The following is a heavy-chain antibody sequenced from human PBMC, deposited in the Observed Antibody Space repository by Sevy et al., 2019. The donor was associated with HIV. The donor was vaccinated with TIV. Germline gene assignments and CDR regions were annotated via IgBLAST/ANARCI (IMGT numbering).Heavy chain of an antibody. CDR2: ISYDGVIK. J-gene: IGHJ4*02. CDR1: GFTFSSHA. Sequence: GGSLRLSCAASGFTFSSHAMHWVRQAPGKGLEWVALISYDGVIKYYAESVKGRFTISRDNSKNTLYLKMNSLRADDTAVYYCAREAGYSTGWSPGNYWGQGTLVTVSS. V-gene: IGHV3-30*14. D-gene: IGHD6-19*01. CDR3: AREAGYSTGWSPGNY.